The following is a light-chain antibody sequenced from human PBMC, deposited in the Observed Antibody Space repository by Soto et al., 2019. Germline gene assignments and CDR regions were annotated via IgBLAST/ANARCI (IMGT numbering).Light chain of an antibody. Sequence: EIVLTQSPGTLSLSPGERATLSCRASQSVSSSYLAWYQQKPGQAPRFLIYDASSRATGIPDRFSGSGSGTDFTLSISRLEPEDFAVYYCQQYGSSPLTFGGGTKV. J-gene: IGKJ4*01. CDR1: QSVSSSY. V-gene: IGKV3-20*01. CDR3: QQYGSSPLT. CDR2: DAS.